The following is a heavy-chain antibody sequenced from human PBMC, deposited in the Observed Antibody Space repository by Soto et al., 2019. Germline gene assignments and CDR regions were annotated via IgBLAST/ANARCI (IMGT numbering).Heavy chain of an antibody. V-gene: IGHV5-51*01. J-gene: IGHJ4*02. Sequence: PGESLKLSCKGSGYNFAGYWIAWVRQMPGKGLELMGIIYPSDSDTRYRPSFQGRVTISADKSISSAYLQWSSLRASDTAMYYCARGGVSTRTFDYWGQGTPVTDSS. CDR2: IYPSDSDT. CDR3: ARGGVSTRTFDY. CDR1: GYNFAGYW. D-gene: IGHD3-3*01.